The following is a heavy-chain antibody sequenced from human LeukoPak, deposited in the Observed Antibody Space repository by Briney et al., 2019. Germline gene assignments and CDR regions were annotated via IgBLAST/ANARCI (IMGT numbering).Heavy chain of an antibody. J-gene: IGHJ4*02. CDR3: AKRGGYDYGSHFDH. Sequence: GGSLRLSCAASGFTFSTFGVGWVRQAPGKVLEWVSAVSGSGHNTYYTDSVKSRFTMSRENSKNTLYLQMDSLRAEDTAVYYCAKRGGYDYGSHFDHWGQGTLVTVSS. CDR2: VSGSGHNT. V-gene: IGHV3-23*01. CDR1: GFTFSTFG. D-gene: IGHD3-10*01.